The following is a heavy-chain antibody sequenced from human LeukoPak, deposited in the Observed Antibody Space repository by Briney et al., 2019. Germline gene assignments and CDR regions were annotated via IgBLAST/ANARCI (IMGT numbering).Heavy chain of an antibody. D-gene: IGHD2-15*01. V-gene: IGHV3-30-3*01. J-gene: IGHJ4*02. CDR3: AREGYCSGGSCHLDY. Sequence: PGGSLRLSCAAFGFTFSSYAMHWVRQAPGKGLEWVAVISYDGSNKYYADTVKGRFTISRDDSKNTLYLQMNSLRAEDTAVYYCAREGYCSGGSCHLDYWGQGTLVTVSS. CDR1: GFTFSSYA. CDR2: ISYDGSNK.